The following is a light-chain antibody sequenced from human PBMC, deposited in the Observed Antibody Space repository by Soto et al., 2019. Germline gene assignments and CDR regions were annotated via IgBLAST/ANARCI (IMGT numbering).Light chain of an antibody. Sequence: QMTQSPSTLSASVGDGVTITCRASQSISSWLAWYQQKPGKAPNLLIYDASTLESGVPSRFRGSGSGTEFTLTISSLQPDDFATYYCQEYKSYSGITFGQGTRLEI. CDR2: DAS. V-gene: IGKV1-5*01. J-gene: IGKJ5*01. CDR3: QEYKSYSGIT. CDR1: QSISSW.